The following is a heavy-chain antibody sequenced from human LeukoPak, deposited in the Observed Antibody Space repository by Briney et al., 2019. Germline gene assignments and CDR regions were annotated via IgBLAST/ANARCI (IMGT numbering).Heavy chain of an antibody. CDR2: IYYSGST. CDR1: GGSINNYY. D-gene: IGHD2-15*01. J-gene: IGHJ4*02. V-gene: IGHV4-59*08. CDR3: ARLGCSGGSCYDDH. Sequence: SETLSHTCTVSGGSINNYYWSWIRQPPGKGLEWIGYIYYSGSTNYNPSLESRVSMSVDSSKNQVSLKLSSVVAADTAVYYCARLGCSGGSCYDDHWGQGALVTVSS.